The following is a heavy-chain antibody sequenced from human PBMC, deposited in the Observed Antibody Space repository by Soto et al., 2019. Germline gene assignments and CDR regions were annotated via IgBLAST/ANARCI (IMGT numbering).Heavy chain of an antibody. D-gene: IGHD6-6*01. CDR1: GFTFSDYA. CDR2: ITYDGGEK. V-gene: IGHV3-30-3*01. Sequence: QVQLVESGGGVVQPGRSLRLSCAASGFTFSDYALHWVRQAPGKGLEWVAVITYDGGEKYYADSVKGRFTISRDNSKNTVYLQMNSRRGEDTAVYYCARESIEVQRYLDYWGQGTLVTVSS. J-gene: IGHJ4*02. CDR3: ARESIEVQRYLDY.